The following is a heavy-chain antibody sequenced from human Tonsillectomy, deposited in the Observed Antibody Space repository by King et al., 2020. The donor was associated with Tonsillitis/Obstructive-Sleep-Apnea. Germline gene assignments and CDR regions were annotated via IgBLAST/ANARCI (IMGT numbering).Heavy chain of an antibody. CDR1: GYSFTSYW. J-gene: IGHJ6*03. CDR2: IDPSDSYT. CDR3: ARFFDTWSGYSYYYMDV. D-gene: IGHD3-3*01. Sequence: QLVQSGAEVKKPGESLRISCKGSGYSFTSYWIIWVRQMPGKGLEWMGRIDPSDSYTNYSPSFQGHVTISADKSISTSYLQWSSLKASETAMYYCARFFDTWSGYSYYYMDVWGKGTTVTVSS. V-gene: IGHV5-10-1*01.